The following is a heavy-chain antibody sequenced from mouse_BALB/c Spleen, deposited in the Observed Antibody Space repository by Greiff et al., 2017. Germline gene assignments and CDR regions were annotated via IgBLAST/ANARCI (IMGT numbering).Heavy chain of an antibody. CDR2: IYPGDGDT. CDR1: GYAFSSSW. V-gene: IGHV1-82*01. Sequence: VQGVESGPELVKPGASVKISCKASGYAFSSSWMNWVKQRPGQGLEWIGRIYPGDGDTNYNGKFKGKATLTADKSSSTAYMQLSSLTSVDSAVYFCARSEYGNYFAYWGQGTLVTVSA. J-gene: IGHJ3*01. D-gene: IGHD2-10*02. CDR3: ARSEYGNYFAY.